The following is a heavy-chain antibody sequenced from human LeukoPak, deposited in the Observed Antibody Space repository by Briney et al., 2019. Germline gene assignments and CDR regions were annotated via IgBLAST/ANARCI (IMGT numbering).Heavy chain of an antibody. CDR2: IGGLGEST. V-gene: IGHV3-23*01. Sequence: GGSLRLSCEASGFTFSRFAMTWVRQAPGKGLEWVSTIGGLGESTNYADSVKGRFTISRDNSKNTLYLRMNNLRAEDTAVYYCAKDRDIILTGHGMDVWGQGTTVTVSS. D-gene: IGHD3-9*01. CDR1: GFTFSRFA. J-gene: IGHJ6*02. CDR3: AKDRDIILTGHGMDV.